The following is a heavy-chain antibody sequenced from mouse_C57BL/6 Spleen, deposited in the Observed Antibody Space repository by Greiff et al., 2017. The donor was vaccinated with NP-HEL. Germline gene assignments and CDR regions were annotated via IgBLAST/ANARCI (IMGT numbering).Heavy chain of an antibody. CDR3: ARGVVATRYFDY. V-gene: IGHV1-26*01. J-gene: IGHJ2*01. D-gene: IGHD1-1*01. Sequence: EVQLQQSGPELVKPGASVKISCKASGYTFTDYYMNWVKQSHGKSLEWIGDINPNNGGTSYNQKFKGKATLTVDKSSSTAYMELRSLTSEDSAVYYCARGVVATRYFDYWGQGTTLTVSS. CDR2: INPNNGGT. CDR1: GYTFTDYY.